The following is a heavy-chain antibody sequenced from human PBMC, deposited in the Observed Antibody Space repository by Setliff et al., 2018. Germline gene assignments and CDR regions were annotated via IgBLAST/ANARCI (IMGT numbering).Heavy chain of an antibody. CDR3: ARAQVVFAISAPVWYFEV. Sequence: PSETLSLTCVVYGGSFSGYQWSWIRQPPGKGLEWIGEINHSGSTNYNPSLKSRVSISVEKSKNQFSLKLTSVTAADTAVYYCARAQVVFAISAPVWYFEVWGRGTQVPSPQ. V-gene: IGHV4-34*01. J-gene: IGHJ2*01. D-gene: IGHD2-21*01. CDR2: INHSGST. CDR1: GGSFSGYQ.